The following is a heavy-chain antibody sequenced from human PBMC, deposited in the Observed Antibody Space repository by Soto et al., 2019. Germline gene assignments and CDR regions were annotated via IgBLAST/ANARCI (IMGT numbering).Heavy chain of an antibody. Sequence: SETLSLTCTVSGGSINTFYWSWVRQPAGKGLEWIGRIFSSGSTSFNPSLESRVAMSVDTSKNHFSLNLSSVAAADMAVYYCAREGSYSAYNFAHGIQLWSFDFWGQGALVTAPQ. CDR3: AREGSYSAYNFAHGIQLWSFDF. V-gene: IGHV4-4*07. CDR2: IFSSGST. D-gene: IGHD5-12*01. CDR1: GGSINTFY. J-gene: IGHJ4*02.